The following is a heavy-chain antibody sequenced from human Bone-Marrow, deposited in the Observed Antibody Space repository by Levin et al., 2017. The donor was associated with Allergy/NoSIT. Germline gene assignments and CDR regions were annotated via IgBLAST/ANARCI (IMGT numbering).Heavy chain of an antibody. D-gene: IGHD6-19*01. J-gene: IGHJ6*02. CDR1: GFTFSNYD. Sequence: GESLKISCAASGFTFSNYDMHWVRQTPGKGLEWVAVISFDGTNKYYADSVKGRFTVARDNSRNTLFVQMNSLKSEDTAVYYCARDLRSGSTPYGMDVWGQGTTVTVSS. V-gene: IGHV3-30*03. CDR2: ISFDGTNK. CDR3: ARDLRSGSTPYGMDV.